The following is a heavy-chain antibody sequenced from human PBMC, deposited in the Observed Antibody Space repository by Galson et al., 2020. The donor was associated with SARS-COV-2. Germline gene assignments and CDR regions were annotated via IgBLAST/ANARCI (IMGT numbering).Heavy chain of an antibody. V-gene: IGHV4-38-2*02. CDR1: GDSLSGGYY. D-gene: IGHD3-10*01. J-gene: IGHJ5*02. CDR3: VRDLSDYFGSAFYYNP. CDR2: INHSGTT. Sequence: SQTLSLTCAVSGDSLSGGYYWGWIRQPPGKGLEWIGNINHSGTTYCISSLKSRVTLSVDTSKNQFSLRLTSVTAADTAIYYCVRDLSDYFGSAFYYNPWGQGTLVTVAS.